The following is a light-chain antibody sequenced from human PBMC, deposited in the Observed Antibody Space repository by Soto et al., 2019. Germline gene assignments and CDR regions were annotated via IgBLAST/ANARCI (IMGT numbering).Light chain of an antibody. V-gene: IGLV1-40*01. CDR2: GNS. J-gene: IGLJ1*01. CDR3: QSYDSSLSVYG. CDR1: SSNIGAGYD. Sequence: QSLLTQPPSMSGTPGQRVTISCTGRSSNIGAGYDVHWYQQLPGTAPKLLIYGNSNRPSGVPDRFSGSKSGTSASLAITGLQAEDEADYYCQSYDSSLSVYGIGTGTKGTVL.